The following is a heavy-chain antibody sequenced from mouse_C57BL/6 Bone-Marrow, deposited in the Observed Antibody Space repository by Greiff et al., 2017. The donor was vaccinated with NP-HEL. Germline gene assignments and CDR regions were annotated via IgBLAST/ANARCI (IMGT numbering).Heavy chain of an antibody. V-gene: IGHV1-53*01. D-gene: IGHD2-4*01. Sequence: QVQLQQPGTELVKPGASVKLSCKASGYTFTSYWMHWVKQRPGQGLEWLGNINPSNGGTNYNEKFKSKATLTVDQSSSTAYMQLSSLTSEDSAVYYCAREDYYDPFYAMDYWGQGTSVTVSS. CDR3: AREDYYDPFYAMDY. J-gene: IGHJ4*01. CDR1: GYTFTSYW. CDR2: INPSNGGT.